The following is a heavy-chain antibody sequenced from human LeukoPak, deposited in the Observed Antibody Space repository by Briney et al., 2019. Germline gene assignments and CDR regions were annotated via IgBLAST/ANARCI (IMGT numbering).Heavy chain of an antibody. CDR3: ASPAGIDGTTYRPFDY. CDR1: GGTFSSYA. D-gene: IGHD1-1*01. V-gene: IGHV1-69*06. J-gene: IGHJ4*02. CDR2: IIPIFGTA. Sequence: GSSVKVSCKASGGTFSSYAISWVRQAPGQGLEWMGGIIPIFGTANYAQKFQGRVTITADKSTSTAYMELSSLRSEDTAVYYCASPAGIDGTTYRPFDYWGQGTLVTVSS.